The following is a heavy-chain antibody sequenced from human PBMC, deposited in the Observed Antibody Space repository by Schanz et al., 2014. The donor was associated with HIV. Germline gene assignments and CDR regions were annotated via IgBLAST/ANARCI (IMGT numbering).Heavy chain of an antibody. J-gene: IGHJ5*01. CDR3: AKSRFQLHWFDS. D-gene: IGHD2-2*01. Sequence: QVQLVQSGAEVKKPGSSVRVSCKTFGVPFNNYAISWVRQAPGQGLEWMGWINPNEGDTKFAQKFRGRVTMTRDTSISTAYMELTRLRYDDTAVYYCAKSRFQLHWFDSWGQGTLVTVSS. CDR2: INPNEGDT. CDR1: GVPFNNYA. V-gene: IGHV1-2*02.